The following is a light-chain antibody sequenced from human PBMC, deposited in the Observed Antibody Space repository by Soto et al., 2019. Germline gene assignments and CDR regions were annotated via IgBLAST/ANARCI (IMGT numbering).Light chain of an antibody. J-gene: IGKJ2*01. CDR3: QRYNNWPPEYT. CDR1: QSLSSN. CDR2: GAS. Sequence: EIVMTQSPATLSVSPGERATLSCRASQSLSSNLAWYQQKPGQAPRLLIYGASTRAPGIPARFSGSGSGTEFTLTISSLQSGDFAVYYCQRYNNWPPEYTFGQGTKLEIK. V-gene: IGKV3-15*01.